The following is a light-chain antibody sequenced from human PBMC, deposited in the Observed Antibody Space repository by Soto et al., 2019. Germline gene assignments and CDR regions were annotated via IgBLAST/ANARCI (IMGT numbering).Light chain of an antibody. J-gene: IGKJ1*01. CDR1: QSISNR. V-gene: IGKV1-5*01. Sequence: DIQMTQSPSTLSASVGDGVTITFRASQSISNRLAWYQQKPGKAPKYLIYDASSLDSGAPSRFSGSGSGTEFTLSISSLQPDDFATYYCQQYNSYPWTFGQGTKVDIK. CDR3: QQYNSYPWT. CDR2: DAS.